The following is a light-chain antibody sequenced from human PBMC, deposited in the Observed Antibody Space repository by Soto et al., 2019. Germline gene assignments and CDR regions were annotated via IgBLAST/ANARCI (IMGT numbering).Light chain of an antibody. CDR2: ANS. CDR3: QSYDSSLSGWV. V-gene: IGLV1-40*01. CDR1: SSYIGAGYD. J-gene: IGLJ3*02. Sequence: QSVLTQPPSVSGAPGQRVTISCTGSSSYIGAGYDVHWYQQLPGTAPKLLIYANSNRPSGVPDRFSGSKSGTSASLAITGLQAEDEADYYCQSYDSSLSGWVFGGRTKLTVL.